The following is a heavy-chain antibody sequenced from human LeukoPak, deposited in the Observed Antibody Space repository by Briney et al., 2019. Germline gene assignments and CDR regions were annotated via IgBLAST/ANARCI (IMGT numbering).Heavy chain of an antibody. Sequence: ASVKVSCKASGYTFTGYYMHWVRQAPGQGLEWMGWINPNSGGTNYAQKFQGRVTMTRDTSISTAYMELSRLRSDDTAVYYCARGASRGTSCYRTASYREVWGKGPTATASS. J-gene: IGHJ6*03. CDR3: ARGASRGTSCYRTASYREV. CDR2: INPNSGGT. D-gene: IGHD2-2*01. CDR1: GYTFTGYY. V-gene: IGHV1-2*02.